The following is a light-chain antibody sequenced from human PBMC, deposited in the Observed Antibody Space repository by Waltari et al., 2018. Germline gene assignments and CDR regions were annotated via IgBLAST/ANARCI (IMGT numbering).Light chain of an antibody. CDR2: GAS. Sequence: SCRASQIVGRYLAWYQQKPGQAPRLLIYGASTRATGIPDRFSGSGSGTDFSLIISRLEPEDFAVYFCQKYEALPATFGQGTKVEIK. V-gene: IGKV3-20*01. J-gene: IGKJ1*01. CDR1: QIVGRY. CDR3: QKYEALPAT.